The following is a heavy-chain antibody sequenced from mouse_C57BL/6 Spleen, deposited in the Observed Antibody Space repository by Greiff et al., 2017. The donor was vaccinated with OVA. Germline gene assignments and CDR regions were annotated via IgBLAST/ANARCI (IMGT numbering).Heavy chain of an antibody. V-gene: IGHV1-81*01. D-gene: IGHD3-3*01. CDR2: IYPRSGNT. J-gene: IGHJ3*01. Sequence: VKLVESGAELARPGASVKLSCKASGYTFTSYGISWVKQRTGQGLEWIGEIYPRSGNTYYNEKFKGKATLTADKSSSTAYMELRSLTSEDSAVYFCASLRGFAYWGQGTLVTVSA. CDR1: GYTFTSYG. CDR3: ASLRGFAY.